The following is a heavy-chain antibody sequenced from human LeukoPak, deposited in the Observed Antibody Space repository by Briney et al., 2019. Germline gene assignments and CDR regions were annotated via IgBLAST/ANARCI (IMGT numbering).Heavy chain of an antibody. CDR2: MSSSGAAI. V-gene: IGHV3-11*01. Sequence: GGSLRLSCTGSGFTFSNYYMSWIRQAPGKGLESVAFMSSSGAAIYYADSVKGRFTISRDNAKNSLFLQMNSLRGDDTAVYFCARDVVKLYFGSATYDFWGQGTLVTVSS. D-gene: IGHD3-9*01. CDR1: GFTFSNYY. CDR3: ARDVVKLYFGSATYDF. J-gene: IGHJ4*02.